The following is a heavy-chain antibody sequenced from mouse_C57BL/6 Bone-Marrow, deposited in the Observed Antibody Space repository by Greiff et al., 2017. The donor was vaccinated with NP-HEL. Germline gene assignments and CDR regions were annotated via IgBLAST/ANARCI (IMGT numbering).Heavy chain of an antibody. CDR3: ARGVGHWYFDV. J-gene: IGHJ1*03. V-gene: IGHV14-3*01. Sequence: EVQLQQSVAELVRPGASVKLSCTASGFNINNTYMHWVKQRPEQGLEWIGRIDPANGNTKYAPKFQGKATITADTSSNTAYLQLSSLTSEDTAIYYCARGVGHWYFDVWGTGTTVTVSS. CDR1: GFNINNTY. CDR2: IDPANGNT. D-gene: IGHD4-1*01.